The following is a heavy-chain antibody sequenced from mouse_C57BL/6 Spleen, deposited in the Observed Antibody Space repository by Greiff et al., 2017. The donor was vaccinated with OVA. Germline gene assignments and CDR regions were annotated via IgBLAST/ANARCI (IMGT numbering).Heavy chain of an antibody. CDR2: IDPSDSET. Sequence: QVQLQQPGAELVRPGSSVKLSCKASGYTFTSYWMHWVKQRPIQGLEWIGNIDPSDSETHYNQKFKDKATLTVDKSSSTAYMQLSSLTSEDSAVYYCARLSYGSTLDYWGQGTTLTVSS. CDR3: ARLSYGSTLDY. V-gene: IGHV1-52*01. J-gene: IGHJ2*01. D-gene: IGHD1-1*01. CDR1: GYTFTSYW.